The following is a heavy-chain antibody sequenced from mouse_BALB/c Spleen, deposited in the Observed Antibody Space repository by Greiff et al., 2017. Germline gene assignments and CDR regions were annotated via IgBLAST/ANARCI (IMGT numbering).Heavy chain of an antibody. V-gene: IGHV5-6*01. CDR3: ARITTVVDAYAMDY. J-gene: IGHJ4*01. CDR2: ISSGGSYT. CDR1: GFTFSSYG. D-gene: IGHD1-1*01. Sequence: EVQLVESGGDLVKPGGSLKLSCAASGFTFSSYGMSWVRQTPDKRLEWVATISSGGSYTYYPDSEKGRFTISRDNAKNTLYLQMSSLKSEDTAMYYCARITTVVDAYAMDYWGQGTSVTVSS.